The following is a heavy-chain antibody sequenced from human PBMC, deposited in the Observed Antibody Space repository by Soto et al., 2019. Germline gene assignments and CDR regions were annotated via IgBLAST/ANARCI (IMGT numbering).Heavy chain of an antibody. J-gene: IGHJ6*02. D-gene: IGHD3-3*01. V-gene: IGHV4-59*01. CDR1: GGSISSYY. CDR3: ARDQSGLWSGSFHYYYGTDV. CDR2: IYYSGST. Sequence: SETLSLTCTVSGGSISSYYWSWIRQPPGKGLEWIGYIYYSGSTNYNPSLKSRVTISVDTSKNQFSLKLSSVTAADTAVYYCARDQSGLWSGSFHYYYGTDVWGQGTTVTVSS.